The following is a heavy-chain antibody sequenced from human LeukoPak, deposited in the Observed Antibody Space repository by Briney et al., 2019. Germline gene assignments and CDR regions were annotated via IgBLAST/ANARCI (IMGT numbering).Heavy chain of an antibody. CDR2: IYYSGST. CDR1: GGSISSSSYY. V-gene: IGHV4-39*01. J-gene: IGHJ4*02. D-gene: IGHD1-26*01. Sequence: SETLSLTCTVSGGSISSSSYYWGWIRQPPGKGLEWIGSIYYSGSTYYNPSLKSRVTISVDTSKNQFSLKLSSVTTADTAVYYCAAVRAPSIEGYPSGYWGQGTLVTVSS. CDR3: AAVRAPSIEGYPSGY.